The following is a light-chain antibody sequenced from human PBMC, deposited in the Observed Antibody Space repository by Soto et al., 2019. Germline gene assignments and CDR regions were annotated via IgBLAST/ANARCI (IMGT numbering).Light chain of an antibody. J-gene: IGKJ1*01. CDR1: QSVSGK. V-gene: IGKV3-20*01. CDR2: GAS. CDR3: QQYGSSGT. Sequence: EVLMTQSPATLSVSPGERATLSCRASQSVSGKLAWYQQKPGQAPRLLIYGASNRATGIPDRFSGSGSGTDFTLTISRLEPEDFAVYYCQQYGSSGTFGQGTKVEIK.